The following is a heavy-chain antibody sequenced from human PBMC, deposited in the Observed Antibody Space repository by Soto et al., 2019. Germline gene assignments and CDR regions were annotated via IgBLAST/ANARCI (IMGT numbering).Heavy chain of an antibody. D-gene: IGHD6-19*01. J-gene: IGHJ6*02. CDR2: FDPGDSDT. CDR3: ARRMAAKGYYYYGMDV. CDR1: GYTLTELS. Sequence: ASVKVSCKVSGYTLTELSMHWVRQAPGKGLEWMGGFDPGDSDTRYIPSFQGQVTISADKSISTAYLQWSSLKASDTAMYYCARRMAAKGYYYYGMDVWGQGTTVTVSS. V-gene: IGHV5-51*01.